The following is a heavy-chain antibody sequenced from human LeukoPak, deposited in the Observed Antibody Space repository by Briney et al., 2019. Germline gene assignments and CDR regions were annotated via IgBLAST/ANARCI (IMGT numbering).Heavy chain of an antibody. J-gene: IGHJ4*02. CDR3: ARDRGAGPFDY. D-gene: IGHD3-10*01. CDR1: GGSISSGGYS. V-gene: IGHV4-61*08. CDR2: IYYSGST. Sequence: SQTLSLTCAVSGGSISSGGYSWSWIRQPPGKGLEWIGYIYYSGSTNYNPSLKSRVTISVDTSKNQFSLKLSSVTAADTAVYYCARDRGAGPFDYWGQGTLVTVSS.